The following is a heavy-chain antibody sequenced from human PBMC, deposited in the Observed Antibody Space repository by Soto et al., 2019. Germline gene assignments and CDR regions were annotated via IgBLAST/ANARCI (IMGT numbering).Heavy chain of an antibody. Sequence: GWSLRLSCAASGFTCSSYAMSWIRQAPGNGQEWVYATSGRGGSTYYADSVKGRFTISRDNSKNTLHLQMNSLRAEDTAVYYCAKDIVPRPLITMVRGVIIPLFVPWVKGTLVTVSS. CDR1: GFTCSSYA. V-gene: IGHV3-23*01. D-gene: IGHD3-10*01. CDR3: AKDIVPRPLITMVRGVIIPLFVP. CDR2: TSGRGGST. J-gene: IGHJ5*02.